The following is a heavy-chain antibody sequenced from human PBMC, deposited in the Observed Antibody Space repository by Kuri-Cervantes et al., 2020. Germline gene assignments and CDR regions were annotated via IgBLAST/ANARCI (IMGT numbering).Heavy chain of an antibody. J-gene: IGHJ4*02. CDR1: GYTFTNFY. V-gene: IGHV1-46*01. CDR3: ARVLNDGYNPDY. D-gene: IGHD5-24*01. CDR2: INPSGGTT. Sequence: ASVKVSCKASGYTFTNFYMHWVRQAPGQGLEWMGIINPSGGTTSYAQKFQGRVTMSRNTSTSTFYMELSSLRSEDTAVYYCARVLNDGYNPDYWGQGTLVTVSS.